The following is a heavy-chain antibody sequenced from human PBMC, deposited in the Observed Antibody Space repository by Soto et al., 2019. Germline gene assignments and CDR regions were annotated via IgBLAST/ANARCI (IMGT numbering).Heavy chain of an antibody. CDR2: ISYDGSNK. D-gene: IGHD3-9*01. Sequence: QPGGSLRLSCAASGFTFSSYGMHWVRQAPGKGLEWVAVISYDGSNKYYADSVKGRFTISRDNSKNTLYLQMNSLRAEDTAAYYCAKDLSNWGQGTLVTVSS. J-gene: IGHJ4*02. V-gene: IGHV3-30*18. CDR1: GFTFSSYG. CDR3: AKDLSN.